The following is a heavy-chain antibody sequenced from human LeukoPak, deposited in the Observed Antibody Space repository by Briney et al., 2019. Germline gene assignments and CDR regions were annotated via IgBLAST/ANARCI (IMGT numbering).Heavy chain of an antibody. CDR3: ARYCSGGSCSDYFDY. CDR2: IYHSGST. V-gene: IGHV4-30-2*01. CDR1: GGSISSGGYS. J-gene: IGHJ4*02. Sequence: SETLTLTCAVSGGSISSGGYSWSWLRQPPGKGLEWIGYIYHSGSTYYNPSLKSRVTISVDRSKNQFSLKLSSVTAADTAVYYCARYCSGGSCSDYFDYWGQGTLVTVSS. D-gene: IGHD2-15*01.